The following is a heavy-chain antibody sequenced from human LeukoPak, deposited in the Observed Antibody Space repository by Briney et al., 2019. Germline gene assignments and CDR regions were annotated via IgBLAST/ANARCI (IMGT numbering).Heavy chain of an antibody. V-gene: IGHV4-38-2*02. Sequence: SETLSLTCTVSGYSISSGYYWGWIRQPPGKGLEWIGSIYHSGSTYYSPSLKSRASISIDTSKNQFSLNLSSVTAADTAIYSCARVHSWSGPDFWGQGTLVTVSS. CDR2: IYHSGST. D-gene: IGHD3-3*01. CDR1: GYSISSGYY. J-gene: IGHJ4*02. CDR3: ARVHSWSGPDF.